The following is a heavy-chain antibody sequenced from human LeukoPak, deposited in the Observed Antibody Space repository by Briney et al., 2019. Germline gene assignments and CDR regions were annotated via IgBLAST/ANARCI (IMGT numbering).Heavy chain of an antibody. D-gene: IGHD1-1*01. V-gene: IGHV4-30-4*07. CDR3: ARERGTGGYFDY. CDR2: IYYSGST. J-gene: IGHJ4*02. CDR1: GGSISSGGYS. Sequence: SETLSLTCAVSGGSISSGGYSWSWIRQPPGKGLEWIGYIYYSGSTYYNPSLKSRVTISVDTSKNQSSLKLSSVTAADTAVYYCARERGTGGYFDYWGQGTLVTVSS.